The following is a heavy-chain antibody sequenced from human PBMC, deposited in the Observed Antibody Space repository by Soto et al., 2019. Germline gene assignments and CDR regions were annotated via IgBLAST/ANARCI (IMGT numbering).Heavy chain of an antibody. D-gene: IGHD3-10*01. Sequence: QVQLQESGPGLVKPSQTLSLTCSVSGGSISSGDYYWNWIRQHPGKGLEWIGYIYYSGSTKYNSSLKSRVTISVDTSKNQFSLKLSSVTAADTAVYYCVRWNYYGLGRGMDVWGQGTTVTVSS. CDR2: IYYSGST. J-gene: IGHJ6*02. CDR3: VRWNYYGLGRGMDV. V-gene: IGHV4-31*03. CDR1: GGSISSGDYY.